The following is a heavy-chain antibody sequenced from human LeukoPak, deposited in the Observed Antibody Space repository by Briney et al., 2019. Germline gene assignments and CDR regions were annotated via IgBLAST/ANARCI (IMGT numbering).Heavy chain of an antibody. Sequence: PGRSLTLSCAASGFTFSAYGMHWVRQAPGKGLEWVAVISADGSNKHYADSVKGRFIISRDNSKNTLYLQMNSLRPEDSAVYYCAKGYKWNDSYWGPGTLVTVSS. J-gene: IGHJ4*02. D-gene: IGHD1-1*01. V-gene: IGHV3-30*18. CDR2: ISADGSNK. CDR1: GFTFSAYG. CDR3: AKGYKWNDSY.